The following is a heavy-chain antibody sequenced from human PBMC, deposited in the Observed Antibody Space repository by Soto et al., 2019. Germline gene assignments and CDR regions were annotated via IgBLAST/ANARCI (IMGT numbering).Heavy chain of an antibody. CDR2: INPKSGLT. D-gene: IGHD5-12*01. CDR3: ARRDRSGSFDY. Sequence: QVQLVQSGAEAKKPGASVKVSCKASGYTFTDYYIHWVRLAPGQGLYWMGWINPKSGLTSHAQNFRRSVTMTRDTSISTVYMELNRLTSDDRAIYYCARRDRSGSFDYWGQGTQVTVSS. J-gene: IGHJ4*02. V-gene: IGHV1-2*02. CDR1: GYTFTDYY.